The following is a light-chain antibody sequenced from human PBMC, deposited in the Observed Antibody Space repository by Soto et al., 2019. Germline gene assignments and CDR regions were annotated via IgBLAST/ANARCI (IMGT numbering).Light chain of an antibody. J-gene: IGKJ5*01. Sequence: EIMMTQSPATLSVSPGERATLSCRASQSVSNHVAWYQQKPGQAPRLLIYYASTRATGIPARFSGSGSGTEFTLTISSLQAEDFALDFFQQYNNWPPITFGQGTRLEIK. CDR3: QQYNNWPPIT. V-gene: IGKV3-15*01. CDR2: YAS. CDR1: QSVSNH.